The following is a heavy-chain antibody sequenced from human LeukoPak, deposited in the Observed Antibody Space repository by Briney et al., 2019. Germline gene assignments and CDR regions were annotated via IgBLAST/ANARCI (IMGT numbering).Heavy chain of an antibody. CDR1: GFTFSSYA. D-gene: IGHD6-19*01. J-gene: IGHJ4*02. CDR3: AKDPGYSSGWFDY. V-gene: IGHV3-23*01. CDR2: ISGSGGST. Sequence: GALRLSCAASGFTFSSYAMSWVRRAPGKGLEWVSAISGSGGSTYYADSVKGRFTISRDNSKNTLYLQMNSLRAEDTAVYYCAKDPGYSSGWFDYWGQGTLATVSS.